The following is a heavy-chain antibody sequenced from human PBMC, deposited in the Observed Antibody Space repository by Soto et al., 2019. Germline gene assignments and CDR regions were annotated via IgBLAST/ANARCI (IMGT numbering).Heavy chain of an antibody. J-gene: IGHJ4*02. CDR2: IIPIFGTA. CDR3: ARLGIFDY. Sequence: ASVKVSCKASGGTFSSYAISWVRQAPGQGLEWMGGIIPIFGTANYAQKFQGRVTMTRDTSISTAYMELSRLRSDDTAVYYCARLGIFDYWGQGTLVTVSS. CDR1: GGTFSSYA. V-gene: IGHV1-69*05. D-gene: IGHD2-15*01.